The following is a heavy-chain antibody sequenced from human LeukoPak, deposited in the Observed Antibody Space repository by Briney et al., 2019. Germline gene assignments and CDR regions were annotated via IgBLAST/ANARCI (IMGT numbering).Heavy chain of an antibody. D-gene: IGHD5-12*01. CDR1: GFTFSSYG. V-gene: IGHV3-33*01. J-gene: IGHJ4*02. CDR3: ARGWRSYSGYDSGFDY. Sequence: GGSLRLSCAASGFTFSSYGMHWVRQAPGKGLEWVAVIWFDGSNKYYADSVKGRFTISRDNSKNTLYLQMNSLRAEVTAVYYCARGWRSYSGYDSGFDYWGQGTLVTVSS. CDR2: IWFDGSNK.